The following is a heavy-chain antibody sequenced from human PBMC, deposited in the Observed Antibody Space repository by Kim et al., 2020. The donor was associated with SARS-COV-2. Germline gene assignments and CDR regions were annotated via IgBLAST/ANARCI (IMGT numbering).Heavy chain of an antibody. J-gene: IGHJ4*02. CDR2: INGSGGDT. CDR3: AKRIFPSSGSLEY. V-gene: IGHV3-23*01. CDR1: GFTFSNYA. Sequence: GGSLRLSCAASGFTFSNYAMSWVRQAPGKGLEWVSDINGSGGDTFYADSVKGRFTISRDNSKNTLYLRMNSPRAEDTAIYYCAKRIFPSSGSLEYWGQGTLVTVSS. D-gene: IGHD2-15*01.